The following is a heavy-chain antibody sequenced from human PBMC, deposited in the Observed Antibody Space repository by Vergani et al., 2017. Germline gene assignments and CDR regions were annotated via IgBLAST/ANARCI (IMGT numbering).Heavy chain of an antibody. CDR2: ISYDGSNK. J-gene: IGHJ3*02. CDR1: GFTFSSYG. V-gene: IGHV3-30*18. Sequence: QVQLVESGGGVVQPGRSLRLSCAASGFTFSSYGMHRVRQAPGKGLGWVSVISYDGSNKYYADSVKGRFTISRDNSKNTLYLQRNSRRAEDTAVYYCAKDLGREWELPDDAFDIWGQGTMVTVSS. CDR3: AKDLGREWELPDDAFDI. D-gene: IGHD1-26*01.